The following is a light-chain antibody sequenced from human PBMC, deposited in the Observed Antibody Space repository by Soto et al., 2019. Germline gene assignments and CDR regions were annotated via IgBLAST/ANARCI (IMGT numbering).Light chain of an antibody. Sequence: EIVLTQSPATLSLSPGERATLSCRASQSVSSYLAWYQQKPGQAPRLLIYDASNRATGIPARFSGSGSGKDFTLTISSLEPEDFAVYYCQQRSNWPPYTFGHGTKLEIK. CDR3: QQRSNWPPYT. CDR2: DAS. J-gene: IGKJ2*01. V-gene: IGKV3-11*01. CDR1: QSVSSY.